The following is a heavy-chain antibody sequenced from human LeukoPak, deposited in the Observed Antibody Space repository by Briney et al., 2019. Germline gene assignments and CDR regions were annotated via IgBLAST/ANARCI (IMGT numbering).Heavy chain of an antibody. J-gene: IGHJ4*02. D-gene: IGHD5-12*01. CDR3: ATGRYSGYDLDY. Sequence: ASVKVSCKVSGCTLTELSMHWVRQAPGKGLEWMGGFDPEDGETIYAQKFQGRVTMTEDTSTDTAYMELSSLRSEDTAVYYCATGRYSGYDLDYWGQGTLVTVSS. V-gene: IGHV1-24*01. CDR2: FDPEDGET. CDR1: GCTLTELS.